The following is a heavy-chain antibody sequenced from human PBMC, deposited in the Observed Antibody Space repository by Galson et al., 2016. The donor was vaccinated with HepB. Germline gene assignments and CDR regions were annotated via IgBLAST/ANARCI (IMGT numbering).Heavy chain of an antibody. CDR3: ASQSKPDSYLYYYGMDV. D-gene: IGHD1-26*01. CDR1: GYSFTSYW. Sequence: QSGAEVKKPGESLKISCKGSGYSFTSYWIGWVRQMPGKGLEWMGIIYPGDSDTTYSPSFQGHVTISADTSINTAYLQWNSLKASDTAMYYCASQSKPDSYLYYYGMDVWGQGTTVTVSS. V-gene: IGHV5-51*01. J-gene: IGHJ6*01. CDR2: IYPGDSDT.